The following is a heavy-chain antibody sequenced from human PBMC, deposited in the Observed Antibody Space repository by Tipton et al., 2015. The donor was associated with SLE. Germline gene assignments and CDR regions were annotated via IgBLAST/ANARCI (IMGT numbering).Heavy chain of an antibody. D-gene: IGHD5-24*01. CDR1: GFTFTSYA. CDR3: ARDGALIDVFDV. J-gene: IGHJ3*01. CDR2: IYSGGNT. V-gene: IGHV3-66*02. Sequence: GSLRLSCAASGFTFTSYAMSWVRQAPGKGLEWVSVIYSGGNTYYADSVKGRFTISRDNSKNTLYLQMNSLRAEDTAVYYCARDGALIDVFDVWGQGAMVTVSS.